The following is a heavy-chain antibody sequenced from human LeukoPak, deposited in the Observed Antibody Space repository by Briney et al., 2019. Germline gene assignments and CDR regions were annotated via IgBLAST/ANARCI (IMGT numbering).Heavy chain of an antibody. CDR1: GGSFSGYY. CDR3: ARAGYCSGGSCYFWYFDY. J-gene: IGHJ4*02. Sequence: PSETLSLTCAVYGGSFSGYYWSWIRQPPGKGLEWIGYIYYSGSTNYNPSLKSRVTISVDTSKNQFSLKLSSVTAADTAVYYCARAGYCSGGSCYFWYFDYWGQGTLVTVSS. D-gene: IGHD2-15*01. CDR2: IYYSGST. V-gene: IGHV4-59*01.